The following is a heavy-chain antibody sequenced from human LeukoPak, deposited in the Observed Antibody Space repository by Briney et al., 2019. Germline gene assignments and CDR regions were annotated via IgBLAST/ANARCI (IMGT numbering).Heavy chain of an antibody. CDR1: GFTFSSYG. V-gene: IGHV3-48*01. CDR3: ARTFGYYYDSSGYYPLGY. Sequence: QAGGSLRLSCAASGFTFSSYGMNWVRQAPGKGLEWVSYISSSRSTIYYADSVKGRFTISRDNAKNSLYLQMNSLRAEDTAVYYCARTFGYYYDSSGYYPLGYWGQGTLVTVSS. D-gene: IGHD3-22*01. CDR2: ISSSRSTI. J-gene: IGHJ4*02.